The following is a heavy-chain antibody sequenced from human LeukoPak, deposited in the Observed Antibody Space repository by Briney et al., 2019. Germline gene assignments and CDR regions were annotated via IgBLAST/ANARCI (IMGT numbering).Heavy chain of an antibody. D-gene: IGHD1-1*01. CDR2: IIPVLGVS. CDR1: GGSFSSYV. CDR3: ARSWAVQNTFYYFDD. Sequence: ASVKVSCKASGGSFSSYVITWVRQAPGQGLEWMGRIIPVLGVSNFAQKFQGRVTLSADDSTTTAYMELNSLRSEDTAVYYCARSWAVQNTFYYFDDWGQGTLVTVSS. J-gene: IGHJ4*02. V-gene: IGHV1-69*04.